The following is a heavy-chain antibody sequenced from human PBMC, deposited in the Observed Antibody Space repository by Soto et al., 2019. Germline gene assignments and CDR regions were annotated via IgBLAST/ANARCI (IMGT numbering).Heavy chain of an antibody. D-gene: IGHD3-22*01. Sequence: EVQLLESGGGLVQPGGSLRLSCAASGFAFSSYAMSWVRQAPGKGLEWVSAITISGDTTHYRDSVKGRFTISRDNSKNTLHLQMNSLRAEDTAVYYCAKRYYYDNSGLWDYWGQGTLVTVSS. V-gene: IGHV3-23*01. CDR2: ITISGDTT. J-gene: IGHJ4*02. CDR1: GFAFSSYA. CDR3: AKRYYYDNSGLWDY.